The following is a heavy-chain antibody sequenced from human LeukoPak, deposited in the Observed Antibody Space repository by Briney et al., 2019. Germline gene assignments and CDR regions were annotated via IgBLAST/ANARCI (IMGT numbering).Heavy chain of an antibody. Sequence: KSGGSLRLSCAASGFTFSSYSMNWVRQAPGKGLEWVSSISSSSSYIYYADSVKGRFTISRDNAKNSLYLQMNSLRAEDTAVYYCARDRPMGDGMDVWGQGTTVTVSS. CDR2: ISSSSSYI. J-gene: IGHJ6*02. CDR3: ARDRPMGDGMDV. V-gene: IGHV3-21*01. D-gene: IGHD1-26*01. CDR1: GFTFSSYS.